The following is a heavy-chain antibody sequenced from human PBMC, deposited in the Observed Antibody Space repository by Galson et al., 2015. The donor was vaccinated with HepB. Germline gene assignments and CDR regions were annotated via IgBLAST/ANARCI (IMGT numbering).Heavy chain of an antibody. D-gene: IGHD3-10*01. CDR2: IIPIFGTA. Sequence: SVKVSCKASGGTFSSYAISWVRQAPGQGLEWMGGIIPIFGTANYAQKFQGRVTITADESTSTAYMELSSLRSEDTAVYYCASGGSGSPSPYYYYGMDVWGQGTTVTVSS. CDR3: ASGGSGSPSPYYYYGMDV. J-gene: IGHJ6*02. V-gene: IGHV1-69*13. CDR1: GGTFSSYA.